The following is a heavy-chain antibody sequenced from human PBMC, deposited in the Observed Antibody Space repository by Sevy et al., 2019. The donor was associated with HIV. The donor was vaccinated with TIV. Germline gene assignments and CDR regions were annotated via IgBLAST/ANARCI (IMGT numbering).Heavy chain of an antibody. D-gene: IGHD2-15*01. V-gene: IGHV3-48*01. J-gene: IGHJ4*02. CDR3: AREDCSSGGCLGFDY. CDR2: IVSSTAK. Sequence: GGSLRLSCAASGFTFSNFNMQWVRQAPGKGLEWISSIVSSTAKHYVGSVKGRFTITCDNAKKSVILQMNSLGADETSAEYCAREDCSSGGCLGFDYWGQGTLVTVSS. CDR1: GFTFSNFN.